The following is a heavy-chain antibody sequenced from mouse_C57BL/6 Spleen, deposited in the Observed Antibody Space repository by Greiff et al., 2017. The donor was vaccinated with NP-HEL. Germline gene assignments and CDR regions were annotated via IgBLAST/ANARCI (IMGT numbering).Heavy chain of an antibody. CDR3: TSFYDYGSSLDD. D-gene: IGHD1-1*01. CDR1: GFTFSNYW. V-gene: IGHV6-3*01. CDR2: IRLKSDNYAT. J-gene: IGHJ2*01. Sequence: EVKLEESGGGLVQPGGSMKLSCVASGFTFSNYWMNWVRQSPEKGLEWVAQIRLKSDNYATHYAESVKGRFTISRDDSKSSVYLQMNNLRAEDTGIYYCTSFYDYGSSLDDWGQGTTLTVSS.